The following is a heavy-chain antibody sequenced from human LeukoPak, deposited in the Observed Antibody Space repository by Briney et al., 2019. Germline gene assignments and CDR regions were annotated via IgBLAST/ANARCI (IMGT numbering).Heavy chain of an antibody. D-gene: IGHD2-15*01. CDR2: INPNSGGT. J-gene: IGHJ4*02. CDR3: ARGYCSGGSCYLDY. CDR1: GYTFTGYY. V-gene: IGHV1-2*02. Sequence: ASVKVSCKASGYTFTGYYMHWVRQAPGQGLEWMGWINPNSGGTNYAQKFQGRVTMTRDTSTSTVYMELSSLRSEDTAVYYCARGYCSGGSCYLDYWGQGTLVTVSS.